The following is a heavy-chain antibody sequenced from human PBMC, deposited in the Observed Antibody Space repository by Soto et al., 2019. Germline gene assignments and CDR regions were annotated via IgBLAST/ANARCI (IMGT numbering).Heavy chain of an antibody. CDR1: ALSFSGYN. CDR2: ISGDSNYI. CDR3: ARVVYFDRSAYGL. V-gene: IGHV3-21*01. J-gene: IGHJ3*01. D-gene: IGHD3-22*01. Sequence: GRCLRLSCAASALSFSGYNMNWVRQAPGKGLEWVSSISGDSNYIYYADSVQGRFTISRDNAKNSVYLQMNSLRAEDTAVYYCARVVYFDRSAYGLWGQGTMVTVSS.